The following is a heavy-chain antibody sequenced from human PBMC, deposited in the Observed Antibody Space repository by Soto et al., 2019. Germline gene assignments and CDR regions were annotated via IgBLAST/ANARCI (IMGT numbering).Heavy chain of an antibody. J-gene: IGHJ4*02. CDR2: IHYSGNT. V-gene: IGHV4-59*01. Sequence: LSLTCNVSGGSISGYFWSWIRQSPEKGLEWIGYIHYSGNTNYNPSLKSRATISVDTSKNQLSLKLTSVTAADTAVYYRSRMERSKEGLSVYFFDYWGQGTLVTVS. D-gene: IGHD3-3*01. CDR1: GGSISGYF. CDR3: SRMERSKEGLSVYFFDY.